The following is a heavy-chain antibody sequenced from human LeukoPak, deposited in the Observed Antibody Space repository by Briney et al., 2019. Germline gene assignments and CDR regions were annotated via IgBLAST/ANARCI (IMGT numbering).Heavy chain of an antibody. CDR2: IYHSGST. D-gene: IGHD2-8*01. V-gene: IGHV4-38-2*02. J-gene: IGHJ3*02. CDR1: GYSISSGYY. Sequence: PSETLSLTCAVSGYSISSGYYWGWIRQPPGKGLEWIGSIYHSGSTYYNPSLKSRVTISVDTSKNQFSLKLSSVTAADTAVYYCAREVFVMADPGAFDIWGQGTMVTVSS. CDR3: AREVFVMADPGAFDI.